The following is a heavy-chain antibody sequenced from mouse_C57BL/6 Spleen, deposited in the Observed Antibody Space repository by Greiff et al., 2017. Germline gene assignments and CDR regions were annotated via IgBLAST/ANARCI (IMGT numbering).Heavy chain of an antibody. CDR3: ASITTVEGFAD. Sequence: QVQLQQPGAELVMPGASVKLSCKASGYTFTSYWMHWVKQRPGQGLEWIGEIDPSDSYTNYNQKFKGKSTLTVDKSSSTAYMQLSSLTSEDSAVYYCASITTVEGFADWGQGTLVTVSA. CDR1: GYTFTSYW. V-gene: IGHV1-69*01. D-gene: IGHD1-1*01. CDR2: IDPSDSYT. J-gene: IGHJ3*01.